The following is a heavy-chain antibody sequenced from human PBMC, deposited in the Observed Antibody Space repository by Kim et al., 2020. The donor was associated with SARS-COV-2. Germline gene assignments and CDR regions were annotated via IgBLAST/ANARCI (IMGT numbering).Heavy chain of an antibody. D-gene: IGHD3-22*01. J-gene: IGHJ4*02. CDR2: IYYSGST. Sequence: SETLSLTCTVSGGSISSYYWSWIRQPPGKGLEWIGYIYYSGSTNYNPSLKSRVTISVHTSKNQFSLKLSSVTAADTAVYYCARENYYYDSSGYYALVDSWGQGTLVTVSS. CDR3: ARENYYYDSSGYYALVDS. CDR1: GGSISSYY. V-gene: IGHV4-59*13.